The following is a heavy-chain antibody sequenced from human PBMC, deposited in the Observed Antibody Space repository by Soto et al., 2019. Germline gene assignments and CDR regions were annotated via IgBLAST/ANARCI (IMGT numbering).Heavy chain of an antibody. D-gene: IGHD3-22*01. Sequence: XESLKISCKASGYSFSFYWIGWVRQMPGKGLEWMAIMYPDDSDIRYSPSFEAHVTISADKSTSTAFPQWSSLKASDTAMYYCATAYVYDFENSNYYRDAFDIWGQGTLVTVSS. CDR2: MYPDDSDI. CDR1: GYSFSFYW. V-gene: IGHV5-51*01. J-gene: IGHJ3*02. CDR3: ATAYVYDFENSNYYRDAFDI.